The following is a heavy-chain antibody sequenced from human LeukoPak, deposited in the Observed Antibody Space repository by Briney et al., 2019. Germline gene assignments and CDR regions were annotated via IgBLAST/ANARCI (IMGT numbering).Heavy chain of an antibody. Sequence: ASVKVSCKASGYTFTSYGISWVGQAPGQGREGMGWISAYNGKTNYAQKLQGRVTMTTDTSTSTAYMELRSLRSDDTAVYYCARVWGSGSFDYWGQGTLVTVSS. CDR1: GYTFTSYG. J-gene: IGHJ4*02. V-gene: IGHV1-18*04. CDR2: ISAYNGKT. CDR3: ARVWGSGSFDY. D-gene: IGHD3-10*01.